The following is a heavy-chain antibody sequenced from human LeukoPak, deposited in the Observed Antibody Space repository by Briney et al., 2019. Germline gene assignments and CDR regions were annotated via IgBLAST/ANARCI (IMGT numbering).Heavy chain of an antibody. CDR3: ARDIASTRMDV. CDR2: IWYDGSNE. D-gene: IGHD2-15*01. Sequence: GGSLRLSCAASGFTFSSYAMSWVRQAPGKGLEWVAVIWYDGSNEYFADSVKGRFTISRDNSKNILYLQMNSLRAEDTAVYYCARDIASTRMDVWGQGTTVSVSS. V-gene: IGHV3-33*08. J-gene: IGHJ6*02. CDR1: GFTFSSYA.